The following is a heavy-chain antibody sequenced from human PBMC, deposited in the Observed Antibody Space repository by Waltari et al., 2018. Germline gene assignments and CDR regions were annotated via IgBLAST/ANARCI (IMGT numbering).Heavy chain of an antibody. V-gene: IGHV1-2*06. J-gene: IGHJ4*02. CDR1: GYTFTGYY. D-gene: IGHD5-12*01. Sequence: QVQLVQSGAEVKKPGASVKVSCKASGYTFTGYYMHWVRQAPGQGLEWMGRINPNSGGTNYAKKFQGRVTMTRDTSISTAYMELSRLRSDDTAVYYCARDRGWLQLMVDYWGQGTLVTVSS. CDR2: INPNSGGT. CDR3: ARDRGWLQLMVDY.